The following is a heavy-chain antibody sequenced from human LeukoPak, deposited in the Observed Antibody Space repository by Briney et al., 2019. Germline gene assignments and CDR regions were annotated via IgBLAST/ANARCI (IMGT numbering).Heavy chain of an antibody. J-gene: IGHJ4*02. CDR2: IDRDANT. D-gene: IGHD2-2*02. CDR3: AKDILMWSFDS. V-gene: IGHV3-23*01. Sequence: GGSLRLSCAASGFTFNTNAMGWVRQAPGKGLEWVASIDRDANTHYADSVRGRITISRDNSKNTASLQMSSLGAEDTAVYYCAKDILMWSFDSWGQGILVTVSS. CDR1: GFTFNTNA.